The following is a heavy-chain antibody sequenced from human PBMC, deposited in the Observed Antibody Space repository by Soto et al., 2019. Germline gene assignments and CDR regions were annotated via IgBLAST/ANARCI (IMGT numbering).Heavy chain of an antibody. CDR3: ARIRRYYDSSGYSDFFDY. D-gene: IGHD3-22*01. V-gene: IGHV2-26*01. CDR2: IFSNDEK. CDR1: GFSLSNARMG. Sequence: QVTLKESGPVLVKPTETLTLTCTVPGFSLSNARMGVSWIRQPPGKALEWLAHIFSNDEKSYSTSLKSRLTISKDNSKSQVVLTMTNMDPVDTATYYCARIRRYYDSSGYSDFFDYWGQGTLVTVSS. J-gene: IGHJ4*02.